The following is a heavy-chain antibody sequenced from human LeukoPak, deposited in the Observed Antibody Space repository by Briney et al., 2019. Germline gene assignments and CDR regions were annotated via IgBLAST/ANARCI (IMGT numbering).Heavy chain of an antibody. Sequence: GGPLRLSCAASGFTFSSYGMPWVRQAPGKGLEWVAVISYDGSNKYYADSVKGRFTISRDNSKNTLYLQMNSLRAEDTAVYYCAKEEYSGYEVDYWGQGTLVTVSS. V-gene: IGHV3-30*18. CDR2: ISYDGSNK. CDR1: GFTFSSYG. CDR3: AKEEYSGYEVDY. J-gene: IGHJ4*02. D-gene: IGHD5-12*01.